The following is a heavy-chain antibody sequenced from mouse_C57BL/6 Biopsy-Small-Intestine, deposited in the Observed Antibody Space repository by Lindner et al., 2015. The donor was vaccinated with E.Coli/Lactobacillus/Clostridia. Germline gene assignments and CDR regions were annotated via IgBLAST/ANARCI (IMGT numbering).Heavy chain of an antibody. D-gene: IGHD3-1*01. CDR2: ISPAYGVT. J-gene: IGHJ3*01. V-gene: IGHV1-66*01. CDR1: GYTFTSNT. Sequence: SVKVSCKASGYTFTSNTIQWVRQAPGQRPEWMGWISPAYGVTKYSQKFQGRVTITTDTSASTVYLELRSLRSEDTAVFYCAREYRGYAYLDYWGQGTLVTVS. CDR3: AREYRGYAYLDY.